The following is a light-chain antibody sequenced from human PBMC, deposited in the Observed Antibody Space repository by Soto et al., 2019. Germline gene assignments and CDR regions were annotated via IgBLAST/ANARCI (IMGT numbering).Light chain of an antibody. CDR3: SSYTSSSSYV. Sequence: QSVLTQPASVSGSPGQSITISCTGTSSDVGGYNYVSWYQQHPGKAPNLIIYEVSNRPSGVSNRFSGSKSGNTASLTISGLQAEDEADYYCSSYTSSSSYVFGTGTKVTVL. CDR2: EVS. CDR1: SSDVGGYNY. V-gene: IGLV2-14*01. J-gene: IGLJ1*01.